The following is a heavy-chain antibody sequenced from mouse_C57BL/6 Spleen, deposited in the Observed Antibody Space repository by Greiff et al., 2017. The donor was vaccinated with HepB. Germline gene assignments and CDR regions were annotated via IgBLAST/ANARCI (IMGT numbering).Heavy chain of an antibody. CDR2: IYPGDGDT. J-gene: IGHJ2*01. Sequence: QVQLKESGAELVKPGASVKISCKASGYAFSSYWMNWLKQRPGKGLEWIGQIYPGDGDTNYNGKFKGKATLTADKSSSTAYMQLSSLTSEDSAVYFCARRGEDYFDYWGQGTTLTVSS. V-gene: IGHV1-80*01. CDR1: GYAFSSYW. CDR3: ARRGEDYFDY.